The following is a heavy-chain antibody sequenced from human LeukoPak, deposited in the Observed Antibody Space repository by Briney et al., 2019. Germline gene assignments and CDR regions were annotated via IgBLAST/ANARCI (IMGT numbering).Heavy chain of an antibody. CDR2: IYYSGST. CDR1: GGSVSSGSYY. J-gene: IGHJ4*02. Sequence: SETLSLTCTVSGGSVSSGSYYWSWIRQPPGKGLEWIGYIYYSGSTNYNPSLKSRVTISVDTSKNQFSLKLSSVTAADTAVYYCARGGYCTNGVCYWLGYWGQGTLVTVSS. V-gene: IGHV4-61*01. CDR3: ARGGYCTNGVCYWLGY. D-gene: IGHD2-8*01.